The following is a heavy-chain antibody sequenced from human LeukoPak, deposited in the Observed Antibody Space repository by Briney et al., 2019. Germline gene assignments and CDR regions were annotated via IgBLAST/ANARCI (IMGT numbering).Heavy chain of an antibody. CDR3: AKDAERGFDYSNSLQY. D-gene: IGHD4-11*01. V-gene: IGHV3-33*06. CDR1: GFTYSHYG. Sequence: GGSLRLSCAASGFTYSHYGMHWVRQAPGKGLDWVAVIWSDGTEKYYVDAVKGRFIISRDNSRNTLYLQMNSLRGEDPAVYYCAKDAERGFDYSNSLQYWGQGTLVTVS. CDR2: IWSDGTEK. J-gene: IGHJ4*02.